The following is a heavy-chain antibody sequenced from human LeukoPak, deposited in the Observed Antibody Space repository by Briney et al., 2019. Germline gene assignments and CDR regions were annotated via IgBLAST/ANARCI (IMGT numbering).Heavy chain of an antibody. CDR2: FDPEDGET. CDR3: ATGGAGQVRFLEWLPSP. V-gene: IGHV1-24*01. J-gene: IGHJ5*02. Sequence: ASVKVSCKASGYTLTELSMHWVRQAPGKGLEWMGGFDPEDGETIYAQKFQGRVTMTEDTSTDTAYMELSSLRSEDTAVYYCATGGAGQVRFLEWLPSPRGQGTLVTVSS. CDR1: GYTLTELS. D-gene: IGHD3-3*01.